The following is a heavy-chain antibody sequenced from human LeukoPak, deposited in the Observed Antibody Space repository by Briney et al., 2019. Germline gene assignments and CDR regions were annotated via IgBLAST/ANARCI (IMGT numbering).Heavy chain of an antibody. CDR1: GGSFSGYY. Sequence: SETLSLTCAVYGGSFSGYYWSWIRQPPGEGLEWIGEINHSGSTNYNPSLKSRVTISVDTSKNQFSLKLSSVTAADTAVYYCARQRGGLWFGAFDYWGQGTLVTVSS. CDR2: INHSGST. D-gene: IGHD3-10*01. V-gene: IGHV4-34*01. J-gene: IGHJ4*02. CDR3: ARQRGGLWFGAFDY.